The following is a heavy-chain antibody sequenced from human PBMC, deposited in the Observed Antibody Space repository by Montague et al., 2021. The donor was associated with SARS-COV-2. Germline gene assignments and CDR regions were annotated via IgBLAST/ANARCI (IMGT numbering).Heavy chain of an antibody. D-gene: IGHD2-2*01. J-gene: IGHJ6*03. CDR3: ARARQDVVVPALGIGAYYYYYYMDV. Sequence: SETLSLTCAVYGGSFSGYYWSWIRQPPGKGLEWIGEINHSRSTNYNPSLKSRVTISVDTSKNQFSLKLSSVTAADTAVYYCARARQDVVVPALGIGAYYYYYYMDVGGKGTTVTVSS. CDR2: INHSRST. V-gene: IGHV4-34*01. CDR1: GGSFSGYY.